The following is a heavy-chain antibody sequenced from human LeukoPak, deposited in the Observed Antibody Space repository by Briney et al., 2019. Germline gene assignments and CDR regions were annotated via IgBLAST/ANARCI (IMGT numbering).Heavy chain of an antibody. D-gene: IGHD1-26*01. V-gene: IGHV4-59*01. CDR3: AKFSGSYYVGYFDY. CDR2: IYYSGST. Sequence: SETLSLTCTVSGGSISSYYWSWIRQPPGKGLGWIGYIYYSGSTNYNPSLKSRVTISVDTSKNQFSLKLSSVTAADTAVYYCAKFSGSYYVGYFDYWGQGTLVTVSS. J-gene: IGHJ4*02. CDR1: GGSISSYY.